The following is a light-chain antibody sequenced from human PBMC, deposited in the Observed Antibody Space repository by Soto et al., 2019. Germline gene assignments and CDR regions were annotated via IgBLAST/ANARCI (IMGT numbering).Light chain of an antibody. CDR2: GAS. CDR3: QQYRNWPRT. J-gene: IGKJ1*01. CDR1: LSVSSN. V-gene: IGKV3-15*01. Sequence: EIVMAHSALTLSVSPVERATLSCRASLSVSSNLAGYQQKPGQAPRLLVYGASTKATDMPGRFSGRGYGTEFTLTINNLQSEDFAVDYCQQYRNWPRTFGQGTKV.